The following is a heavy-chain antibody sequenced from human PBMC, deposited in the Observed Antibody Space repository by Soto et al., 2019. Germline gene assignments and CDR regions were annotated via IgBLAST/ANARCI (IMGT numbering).Heavy chain of an antibody. Sequence: GGSLRLSCAASGFTFSSYAMSWVRQAPGKGLEWVSAISGSGGSTYYADSVKGRFTISRDNSKNTLYLQMNSLKTEDTAVYYCTTDSSSRPHNWFDPWGQGTLVTVSS. CDR3: TTDSSSRPHNWFDP. CDR2: ISGSGGST. D-gene: IGHD6-6*01. CDR1: GFTFSSYA. J-gene: IGHJ5*02. V-gene: IGHV3-23*01.